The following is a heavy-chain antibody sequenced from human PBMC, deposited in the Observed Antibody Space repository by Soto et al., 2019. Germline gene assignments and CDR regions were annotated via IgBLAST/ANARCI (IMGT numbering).Heavy chain of an antibody. CDR2: ISGSGGST. Sequence: EVQLLESGGGLVQPGGSLRLSCAASGFTFSSYAMSWVRQAPGKGLEWVSAISGSGGSTYYADSVKGRFTISRDNSKNSLELQMNRPGAEDTAVYYRAKTSGWVGEFDYWGQGTLVTVSP. D-gene: IGHD3-10*01. V-gene: IGHV3-23*01. J-gene: IGHJ4*02. CDR3: AKTSGWVGEFDY. CDR1: GFTFSSYA.